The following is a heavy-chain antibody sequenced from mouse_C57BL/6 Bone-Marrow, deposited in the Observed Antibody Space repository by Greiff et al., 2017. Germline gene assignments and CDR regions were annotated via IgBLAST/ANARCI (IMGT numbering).Heavy chain of an antibody. D-gene: IGHD1-1*01. CDR3: ARSPRYGSSPWFAY. CDR1: GYAFTNYL. Sequence: QVQLQQSGAELVRPGTSVKVSCKASGYAFTNYLIEWVKQRPGQGLEWIGVINPGSGGTNYNEKFKGKATLTADKSSSTAYMQLSSLTSEDSAVYFCARSPRYGSSPWFAYWGQGTLVTVSA. CDR2: INPGSGGT. V-gene: IGHV1-54*01. J-gene: IGHJ3*01.